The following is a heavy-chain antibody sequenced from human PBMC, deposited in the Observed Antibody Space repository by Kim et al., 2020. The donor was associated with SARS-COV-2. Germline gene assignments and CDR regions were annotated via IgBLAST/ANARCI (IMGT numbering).Heavy chain of an antibody. J-gene: IGHJ4*02. D-gene: IGHD3-22*01. CDR2: IYYSGST. Sequence: SETLSLTCTVSGGSISSGGYYWSWIRQHPGKGLEWIGYIYYSGSTYYNPSLKSRVTISVDTSKNQFSLKLSSVTAADTAVYYCARVMKRGYYYDSSGHEFDYWGQGTLVTVSS. CDR1: GGSISSGGYY. CDR3: ARVMKRGYYYDSSGHEFDY. V-gene: IGHV4-31*03.